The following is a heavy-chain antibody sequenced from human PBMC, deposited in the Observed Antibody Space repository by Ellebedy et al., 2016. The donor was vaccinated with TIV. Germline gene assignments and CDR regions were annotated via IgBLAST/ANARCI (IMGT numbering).Heavy chain of an antibody. CDR3: ARDLVDYGDYNWMGY. D-gene: IGHD4-17*01. J-gene: IGHJ4*02. V-gene: IGHV3-7*03. Sequence: GESLKISXAASGFTFSSYWMSWVRQAPGKGLEWVANIKQDGSEKYYVDSVKGRFTISRDNAKNSLYLQMNSLRAEDTAVYYCARDLVDYGDYNWMGYWGQGTLVTVSS. CDR1: GFTFSSYW. CDR2: IKQDGSEK.